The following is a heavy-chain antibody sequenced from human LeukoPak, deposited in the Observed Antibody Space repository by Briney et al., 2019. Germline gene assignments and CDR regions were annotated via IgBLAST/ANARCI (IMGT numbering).Heavy chain of an antibody. D-gene: IGHD3-22*01. CDR2: IKSDGST. CDR1: GFIFSHYG. Sequence: PGGSLRLSCVASGFIFSHYGMHWVRQAPGKGLVWVSRIKSDGSTNYADSVKGRFTISRDNAKNTVSLQMNSLRAEDTGVYYCARAPSEIGGYYPEYFRHWGQGTLVTVSS. CDR3: ARAPSEIGGYYPEYFRH. V-gene: IGHV3-74*01. J-gene: IGHJ1*01.